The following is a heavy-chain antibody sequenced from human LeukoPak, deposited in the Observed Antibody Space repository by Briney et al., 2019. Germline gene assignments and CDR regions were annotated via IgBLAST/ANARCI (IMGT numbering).Heavy chain of an antibody. CDR3: ARRGYDSSGYSY. D-gene: IGHD3-22*01. CDR1: GFTFSSYS. CDR2: ISSSSSYI. J-gene: IGHJ4*02. Sequence: GGALRLFCAASGFTFSSYSMNWFRQAPGKGLEWVSSISSSSSYIYYADSLKGRFTNSRNNAKSSLYMQMNSLRAEDTAVYCCARRGYDSSGYSYWGQGTPVTVSS. V-gene: IGHV3-21*01.